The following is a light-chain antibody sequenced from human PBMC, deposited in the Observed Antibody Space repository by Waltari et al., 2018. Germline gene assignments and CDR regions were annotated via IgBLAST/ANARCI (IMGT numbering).Light chain of an antibody. CDR3: QVWDSGSDRFYV. Sequence: SYVLPQPPSVSVAPGQTARIPCEGYNIRTKAGPCSQRRPGQAPVLVVYDDSARPSGIPERFSGSNSGNTATLTISRVEAGDEADYYCQVWDSGSDRFYVFGAGTKVTVL. CDR2: DDS. CDR1: NIRTKA. J-gene: IGLJ1*01. V-gene: IGLV3-21*02.